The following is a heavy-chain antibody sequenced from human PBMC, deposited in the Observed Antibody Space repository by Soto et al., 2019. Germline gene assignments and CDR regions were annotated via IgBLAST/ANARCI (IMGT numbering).Heavy chain of an antibody. CDR1: GGSFSGYY. D-gene: IGHD3-10*01. V-gene: IGHV4-34*01. CDR2: INHSGST. CDR3: ARGFRLRTLRDYYYYYMDV. Sequence: PSETLSLTCAVYGGSFSGYYWSWIRQPPGKGLEWIGEINHSGSTNYNPSLKSRVTISVDTSKNQFSLKLSSVTAADTAVYYCARGFRLRTLRDYYYYYMDVWGKGTTVTVSS. J-gene: IGHJ6*03.